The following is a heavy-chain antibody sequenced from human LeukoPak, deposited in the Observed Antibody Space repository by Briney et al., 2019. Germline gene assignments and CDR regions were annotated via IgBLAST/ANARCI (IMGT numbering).Heavy chain of an antibody. CDR2: IYYSGST. J-gene: IGHJ5*02. D-gene: IGHD6-13*01. CDR1: GVSISSYY. V-gene: IGHV4-59*01. Sequence: SETLSLTCTVSGVSISSYYWSWIRQSPGKGLEWIGYIYYSGSTNYNPSLKSRVTMLVDTSKNQFSLKLSSVTAADTAVYYCARGLVSNSWYLNWFDPWGQGTLVTVSS. CDR3: ARGLVSNSWYLNWFDP.